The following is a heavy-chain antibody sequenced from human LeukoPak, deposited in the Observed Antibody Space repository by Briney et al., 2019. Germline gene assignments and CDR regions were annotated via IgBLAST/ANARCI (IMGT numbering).Heavy chain of an antibody. CDR3: ARDTGGYGLGSYRFDY. V-gene: IGHV1-69*13. Sequence: SVKVSCKASGGTFSSYAISWVRQAPGQGLEWMGGIIPIFGTANYAQKFQGRVTITADESTSTAYMELSSLRSEDTAVYYCARDTGGYGLGSYRFDYWGQGTLVTVSS. D-gene: IGHD3-10*01. CDR2: IIPIFGTA. J-gene: IGHJ4*02. CDR1: GGTFSSYA.